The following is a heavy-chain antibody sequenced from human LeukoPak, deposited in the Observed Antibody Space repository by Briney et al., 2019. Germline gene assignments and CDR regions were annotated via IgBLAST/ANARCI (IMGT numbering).Heavy chain of an antibody. CDR2: IKQDGSEK. D-gene: IGHD4-17*01. CDR3: ARGGDYGDYLYYFDY. CDR1: GFTFSSYW. J-gene: IGHJ4*02. V-gene: IGHV3-7*01. Sequence: GGSLRLSCAASGFTFSSYWMSWVRQAPGKGLEWVANIKQDGSEKYYVDSVKGRFTISRDNAKNSLYLQMNSLRAEDTAVYYCARGGDYGDYLYYFDYWGQGTLVTVSS.